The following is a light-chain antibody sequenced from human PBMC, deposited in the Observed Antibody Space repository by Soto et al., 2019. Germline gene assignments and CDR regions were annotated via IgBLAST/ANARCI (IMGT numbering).Light chain of an antibody. CDR3: QQYYTTPVT. Sequence: DIVMTQSPDSLAVSLGERATINCKSSQSLLHLAWYQQKPGQPPKLVIYWASTRESGVPDRFSGSGSGTDFTLTISSLQAEDVAVYYCQQYYTTPVTFGQGTKVEIK. CDR1: QSLLH. V-gene: IGKV4-1*01. CDR2: WAS. J-gene: IGKJ1*01.